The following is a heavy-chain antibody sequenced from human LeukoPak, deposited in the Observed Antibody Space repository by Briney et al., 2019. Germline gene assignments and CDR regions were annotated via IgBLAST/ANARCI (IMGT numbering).Heavy chain of an antibody. J-gene: IGHJ4*02. CDR1: GYTFTSYD. V-gene: IGHV1-8*01. D-gene: IGHD5-12*01. Sequence: ASVKVSCKASGYTFTSYDINWVRQATGQGLEWMGWMNPNSGNTGYAQKFQGRVTMTRNTSISTAYMELSSLRSEDTAVYYCATIVATIWHYFDYWGQGTLVTVSS. CDR3: ATIVATIWHYFDY. CDR2: MNPNSGNT.